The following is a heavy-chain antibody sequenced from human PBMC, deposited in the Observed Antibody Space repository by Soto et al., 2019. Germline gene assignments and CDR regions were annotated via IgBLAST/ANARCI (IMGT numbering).Heavy chain of an antibody. CDR3: ASLSSYDFYMDV. Sequence: SETLSLTCAVYGGSFSGYYWSWIRQPPGKGLEWIGEINHSGSTNYNPSLKSRVTISVNTSKNQFSLKLGSVTAADSAVYYCASLSSYDFYMDVWGKGTTVTVSS. CDR1: GGSFSGYY. CDR2: INHSGST. V-gene: IGHV4-34*01. J-gene: IGHJ6*03.